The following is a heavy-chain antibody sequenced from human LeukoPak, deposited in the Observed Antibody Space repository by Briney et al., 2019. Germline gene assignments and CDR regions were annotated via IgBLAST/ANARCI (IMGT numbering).Heavy chain of an antibody. D-gene: IGHD3-10*01. Sequence: GGSLRLSCAASGFTFSSYAMHWVRQAPGKGLEWVAVISYDGSNKYYADSVKGRFTISGDNSKNTLYLQMNSLRAEDTAVYYCARDRGELLSTHYYYYGMGVWGQGTTVTVSS. CDR2: ISYDGSNK. J-gene: IGHJ6*02. V-gene: IGHV3-30-3*01. CDR1: GFTFSSYA. CDR3: ARDRGELLSTHYYYYGMGV.